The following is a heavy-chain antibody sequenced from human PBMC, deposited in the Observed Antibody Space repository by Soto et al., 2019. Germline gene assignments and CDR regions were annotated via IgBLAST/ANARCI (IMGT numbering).Heavy chain of an antibody. CDR1: GFTFSSYA. V-gene: IGHV3-23*01. CDR3: AKPYGDYYYYGMAV. J-gene: IGHJ6*02. CDR2: ISGSGGST. D-gene: IGHD4-17*01. Sequence: PGGSLRLSCAASGFTFSSYAMSWVRQAPGKGLEWVSAISGSGGSTYYADSVKGRFTIPRDNSKNTLYLQMNSLRAEDTAVYYCAKPYGDYYYYGMAVWGQGTTVTVSS.